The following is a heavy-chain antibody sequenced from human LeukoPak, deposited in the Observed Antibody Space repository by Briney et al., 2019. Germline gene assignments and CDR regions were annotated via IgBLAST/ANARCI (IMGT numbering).Heavy chain of an antibody. Sequence: GGSLRLSCAASGFTVSSNYMSWVRQAPGKGLEWVSVIYSGGSTYYADSVKGRFTISRDNSKNTLYLQMNSLRAEDTAVYYCARVSKWELWYYFDYWGQGTLVTVSS. V-gene: IGHV3-53*01. D-gene: IGHD1-26*01. CDR1: GFTVSSNY. J-gene: IGHJ4*02. CDR2: IYSGGST. CDR3: ARVSKWELWYYFDY.